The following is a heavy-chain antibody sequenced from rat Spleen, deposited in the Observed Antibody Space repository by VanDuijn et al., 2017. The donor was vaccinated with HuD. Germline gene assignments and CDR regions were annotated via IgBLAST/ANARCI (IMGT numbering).Heavy chain of an antibody. J-gene: IGHJ2*01. CDR3: ARHRDYYSVVDY. Sequence: EVQLVESGGGLVQPGRSLKLSCVASGFTFSDYGMNWIRPAPGKGLEWVAYISSSSGTIYYADTVKGRFTISRDNAKNTLYLQLSSLRSEDTATYYCARHRDYYSVVDYWGQGVMVTVSS. CDR1: GFTFSDYG. D-gene: IGHD1-1*01. V-gene: IGHV5-34*01. CDR2: ISSSSGTI.